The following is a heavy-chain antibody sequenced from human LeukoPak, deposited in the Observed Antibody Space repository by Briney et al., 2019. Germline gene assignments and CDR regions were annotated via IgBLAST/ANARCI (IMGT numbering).Heavy chain of an antibody. V-gene: IGHV4-59*01. CDR2: IYYSGST. CDR1: GDSIDSYY. CDR3: AVAAAGLVDAFDI. Sequence: PSETLSLTCTVSGDSIDSYYWSWIRQPPRKGLEWIGYIYYSGSTNYNPSLKSRVTISVDTSKNRFSLKLSSVTAADTAVYYCAVAAAGLVDAFDIWGQGTMVTVSS. J-gene: IGHJ3*02. D-gene: IGHD6-13*01.